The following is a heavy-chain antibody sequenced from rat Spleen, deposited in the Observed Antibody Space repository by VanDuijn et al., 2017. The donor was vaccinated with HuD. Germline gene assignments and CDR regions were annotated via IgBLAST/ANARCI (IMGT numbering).Heavy chain of an antibody. V-gene: IGHV5-29*01. CDR3: ARPYGGYSLYVMDA. CDR1: GFTFSDYY. Sequence: EVQLVESDGGLVQPGRSLKLSCAASGFTFSDYYMAWVRQAPTKGLEWVATISYDGSSTYYRDSVKGRFTISRDNAKSTLYLQMDSLRSEDTATYYCARPYGGYSLYVMDAWGQGASVTVSS. J-gene: IGHJ4*01. D-gene: IGHD1-11*01. CDR2: ISYDGSST.